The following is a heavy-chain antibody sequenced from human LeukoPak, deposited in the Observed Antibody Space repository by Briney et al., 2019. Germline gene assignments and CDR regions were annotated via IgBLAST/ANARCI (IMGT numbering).Heavy chain of an antibody. V-gene: IGHV3-53*01. CDR3: ARVQDSSGLNWFDP. D-gene: IGHD3-22*01. Sequence: GRSLRLSCAASGFTVSSNYMSWVRQAPGKGLEWVSVIYSGGSTYYADSVKGRFTISRDNSKNTLYLQMNSLRAEDTAVYYCARVQDSSGLNWFDPWGQGTLVTVSS. CDR2: IYSGGST. J-gene: IGHJ5*02. CDR1: GFTVSSNY.